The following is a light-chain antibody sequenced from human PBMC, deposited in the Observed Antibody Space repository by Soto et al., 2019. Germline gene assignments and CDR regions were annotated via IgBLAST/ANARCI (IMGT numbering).Light chain of an antibody. Sequence: QSVLTQPPSMSAAPGQKVTISCSGRAFNIGNNYVYWYQQVPGTAPKLLIYNNNKRPSGNPHRFTGSKSVTSATLDITGLQTGDEADYYCETWDFSLNTVVFGGGTKVTVL. CDR1: AFNIGNNY. CDR3: ETWDFSLNTVV. V-gene: IGLV1-51*01. CDR2: NNN. J-gene: IGLJ3*02.